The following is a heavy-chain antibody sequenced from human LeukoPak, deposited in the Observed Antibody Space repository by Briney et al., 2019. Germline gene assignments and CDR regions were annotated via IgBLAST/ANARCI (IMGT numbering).Heavy chain of an antibody. CDR3: ARGDTAMVDAYYFDY. V-gene: IGHV4-59*01. D-gene: IGHD5-18*01. Sequence: PSETLSLTCTVSGGSISSYYWSWIRQPPGKGLEWIGYIYYSGSTNYNPSLKSRVTISVDTSKNQFSLKLSSVTAADTAVYYCARGDTAMVDAYYFDYWGQGTLVTVSS. J-gene: IGHJ4*02. CDR1: GGSISSYY. CDR2: IYYSGST.